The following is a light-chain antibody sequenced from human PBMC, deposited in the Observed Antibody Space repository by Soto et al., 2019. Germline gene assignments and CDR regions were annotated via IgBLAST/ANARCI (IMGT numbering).Light chain of an antibody. J-gene: IGKJ1*01. CDR1: QSVSSSF. Sequence: EILLTQSPATLSLSPGEGATLSCRASQSVSSSFLAWYQQHPGQAPRLLIYATSRRAPGIPDRFSGSGSGTDFTLTISRLEPEDFAVYYCHQFDSSLTFGQGTKVEIK. CDR2: ATS. V-gene: IGKV3-20*01. CDR3: HQFDSSLT.